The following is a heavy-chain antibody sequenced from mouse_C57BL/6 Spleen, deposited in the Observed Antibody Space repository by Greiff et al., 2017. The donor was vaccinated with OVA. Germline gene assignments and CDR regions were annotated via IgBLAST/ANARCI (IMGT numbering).Heavy chain of an antibody. V-gene: IGHV1-80*01. CDR3: ARRGYSNYGMDY. CDR2: IYPGDGDT. J-gene: IGHJ4*01. CDR1: GYAFSSYW. Sequence: QVQLQQSGAELVKPGASVKISCKASGYAFSSYWMNWVKQRPGKGLEWIGQIYPGDGDTNYNGKFKGKATLTADKSSSTAYMQLSSLTSEDSAVYFCARRGYSNYGMDYWGQGTSVTVSS. D-gene: IGHD2-5*01.